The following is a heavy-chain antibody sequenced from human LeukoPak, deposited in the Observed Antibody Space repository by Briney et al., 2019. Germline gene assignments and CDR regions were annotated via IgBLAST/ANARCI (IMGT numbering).Heavy chain of an antibody. CDR1: GGSLTSYY. V-gene: IGHV4-4*07. CDR3: ARESYYYDSSGYPYWYFDL. J-gene: IGHJ2*01. D-gene: IGHD3-22*01. CDR2: IYTSGST. Sequence: PSETLSLTCTVSGGSLTSYYWSWIRQPAGKGLEWIGRIYTSGSTNYNPSLKSRVTISLDKSKNQFSLKLSSVTAADTAVYYCARESYYYDSSGYPYWYFDLWGRGTLVTVSS.